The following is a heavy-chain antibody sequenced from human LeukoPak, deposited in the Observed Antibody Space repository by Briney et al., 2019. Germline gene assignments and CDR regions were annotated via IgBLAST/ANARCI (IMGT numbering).Heavy chain of an antibody. V-gene: IGHV3-23*01. J-gene: IGHJ4*02. CDR2: IGDTDADG. CDR1: GFTFKNYA. D-gene: IGHD1-1*01. Sequence: GGSLRLSCAASGFTFKNYAMSWVRQAPGKGLEWVSAIGDTDADGKYAHSVKGRFTISRDNSRNTLYLHLNSLRVEDTAIYYCARDWKLDYWGQGTLVTVSS. CDR3: ARDWKLDY.